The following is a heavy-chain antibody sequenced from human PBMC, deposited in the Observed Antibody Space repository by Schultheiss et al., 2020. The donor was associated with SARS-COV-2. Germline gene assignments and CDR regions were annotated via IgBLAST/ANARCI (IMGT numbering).Heavy chain of an antibody. CDR3: TTVGPYSSGWYSTPGAFDI. V-gene: IGHV3-15*01. J-gene: IGHJ3*02. CDR2: IKSKTDGGTT. CDR1: GFTFSAYW. D-gene: IGHD6-19*01. Sequence: GGSLRLSCAASGFTFSAYWMSWVRQAPGKGLEWVGRIKSKTDGGTTDYAAPVKGRFTISRDDSKNTLYLQMNSLKTEDTAVYYCTTVGPYSSGWYSTPGAFDIWGQGTMVTVSS.